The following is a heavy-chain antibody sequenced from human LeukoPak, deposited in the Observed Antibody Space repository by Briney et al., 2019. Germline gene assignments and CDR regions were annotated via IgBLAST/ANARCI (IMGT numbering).Heavy chain of an antibody. D-gene: IGHD2-21*02. CDR1: GVTFSNYV. V-gene: IGHV3-23*01. CDR2: ITGSGSRT. Sequence: GGSLRLSCEVSGVTFSNYVIIWVRQAPGKGLEWVSTITGSGSRTHYADSVKGRFTISRDNSKNTLYLQMNSLRAEDTAIYYCAKGRLVVTAINSWGQGTLVTVSS. J-gene: IGHJ4*02. CDR3: AKGRLVVTAINS.